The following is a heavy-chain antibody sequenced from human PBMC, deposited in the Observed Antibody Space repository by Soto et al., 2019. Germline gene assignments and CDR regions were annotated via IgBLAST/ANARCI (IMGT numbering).Heavy chain of an antibody. CDR3: ATDLINGPLMTTHDLFDY. CDR1: GYTFTSYG. CDR2: ISAYNGNT. Sequence: ASVKVSCKASGYTFTSYGISWVRQAPGQGLEWMGWISAYNGNTNYAQKLQGRVTMTTDTSTDTAYMELSSLRSEDTAVYYCATDLINGPLMTTHDLFDYWGQGTLVTVSS. D-gene: IGHD4-4*01. V-gene: IGHV1-18*01. J-gene: IGHJ4*02.